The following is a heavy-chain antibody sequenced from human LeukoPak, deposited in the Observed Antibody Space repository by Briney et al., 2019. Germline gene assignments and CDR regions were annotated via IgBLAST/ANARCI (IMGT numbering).Heavy chain of an antibody. CDR2: INPSGGST. D-gene: IGHD3-22*01. CDR1: GYTFSSYG. V-gene: IGHV1-46*01. CDR3: ARGPDDGSSGYYYSDY. J-gene: IGHJ4*02. Sequence: AASVKVSCKASGYTFSSYGISWVRQAPGQGLEWMGIINPSGGSTSYAQRFQGRVIMTRDTSTSTVYMELSSLTSEDTAVYYCARGPDDGSSGYYYSDYWGQGTLVTVSS.